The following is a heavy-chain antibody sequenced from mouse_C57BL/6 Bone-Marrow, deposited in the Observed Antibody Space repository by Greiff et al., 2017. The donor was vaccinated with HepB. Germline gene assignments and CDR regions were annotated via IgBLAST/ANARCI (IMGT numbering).Heavy chain of an antibody. CDR1: GYTFTDYE. CDR3: TQDERAY. V-gene: IGHV1-15*01. CDR2: IDPETGGT. Sequence: VQLQQSGAELVRPGASVALSCKASGYTFTDYEMHWVKQTPVHGLEWIGAIDPETGGTAYNQKFKGKAILTADKSSSTAYMELRSLTSEDSAVYYCTQDERAYWGQGTTLTVSS. D-gene: IGHD3-3*01. J-gene: IGHJ2*01.